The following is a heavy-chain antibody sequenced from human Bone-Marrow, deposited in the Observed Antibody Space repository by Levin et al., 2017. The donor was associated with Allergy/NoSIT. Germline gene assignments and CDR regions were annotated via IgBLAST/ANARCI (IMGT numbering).Heavy chain of an antibody. CDR2: VYPTDSSA. CDR1: GYTFTNHW. V-gene: IGHV5-51*01. CDR3: ARGNYDFWSGNYHSFDF. D-gene: IGHD3-3*01. J-gene: IGHJ4*02. Sequence: RGESLKISCKASGYTFTNHWIGWVRQAPGKGPEWMGVVYPTDSSATYGPSFQGRVTMSVDKSISTAYLQWSSLQASDTATYYCARGNYDFWSGNYHSFDFWGQGTVLSVSP.